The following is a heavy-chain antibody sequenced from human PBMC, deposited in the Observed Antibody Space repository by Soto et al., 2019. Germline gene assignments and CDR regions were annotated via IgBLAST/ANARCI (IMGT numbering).Heavy chain of an antibody. CDR3: ARDRQLVLPGHYYYYGMDV. D-gene: IGHD6-13*01. CDR2: ISAYNGNT. V-gene: IGHV1-18*01. J-gene: IGHJ6*01. CDR1: GYTFTSYG. Sequence: ASVKVSCKASGYTFTSYGISWVRQAPGQGLEWMGWISAYNGNTNYAQKLQGRVTMTTDTSTSTAYMELRSLRSDDTAVYYCARDRQLVLPGHYYYYGMDVWGQATTVTVSS.